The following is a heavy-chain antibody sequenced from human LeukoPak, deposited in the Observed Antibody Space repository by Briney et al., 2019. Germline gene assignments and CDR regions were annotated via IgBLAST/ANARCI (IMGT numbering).Heavy chain of an antibody. V-gene: IGHV3-21*01. CDR3: AKARTTFGVVTPFDY. Sequence: GGSLRLSCAASGFTFSSYSMNWVRQAPGKGLEWVSSISSSSSYIYYADSVKGRFTISRDNSKNTLYLQMNSLRAEDTAVYYCAKARTTFGVVTPFDYWGQGTLVTVSS. D-gene: IGHD3-3*01. CDR1: GFTFSSYS. CDR2: ISSSSSYI. J-gene: IGHJ4*02.